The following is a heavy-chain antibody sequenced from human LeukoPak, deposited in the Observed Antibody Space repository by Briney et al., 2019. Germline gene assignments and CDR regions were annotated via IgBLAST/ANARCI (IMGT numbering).Heavy chain of an antibody. V-gene: IGHV3-23*01. CDR3: AKVPPAMVRGVINWFDP. D-gene: IGHD3-10*01. CDR1: GFTFSSYA. CDR2: LSGSGGST. J-gene: IGHJ5*02. Sequence: GGSLRLSCAPSGFTFSSYAMSWVRQAPGKGLEWVSALSGSGGSTYYADSVKGRFTISRDNSKNTLYLQMNSLRAEDTAVYYCAKVPPAMVRGVINWFDPWGQGTLVTVSS.